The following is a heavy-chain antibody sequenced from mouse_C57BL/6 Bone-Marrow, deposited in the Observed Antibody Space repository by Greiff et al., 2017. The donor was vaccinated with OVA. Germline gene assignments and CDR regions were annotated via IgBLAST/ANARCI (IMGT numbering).Heavy chain of an antibody. V-gene: IGHV2-6*01. CDR2: IWGVGST. D-gene: IGHD2-5*01. J-gene: IGHJ3*01. Sequence: VQVVESGPGLVAPSQSLSITCTVSGFSLTSYGVDWVRQSPGKGLEWLGVIWGVGSTNYNSALKSRLSISKDNSKSQVFLKMNSLQTDDTAMYYCATLYSNHFAYWGQGTLVTVS. CDR1: GFSLTSYG. CDR3: ATLYSNHFAY.